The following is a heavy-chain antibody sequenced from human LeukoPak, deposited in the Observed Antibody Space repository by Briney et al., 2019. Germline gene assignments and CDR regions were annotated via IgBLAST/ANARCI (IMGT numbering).Heavy chain of an antibody. CDR1: GFTFSSFE. V-gene: IGHV3-48*03. CDR2: ISSGGTTM. CDR3: ARDFGGVDGTRYDAFDI. J-gene: IGHJ3*02. D-gene: IGHD6-19*01. Sequence: GGSLRLSCAASGFTFSSFEMNWVRQAPGKGLEWVSYISSGGTTMYYADSVKGRFTISRDNAKNSLYLQMNSLRAEDTAVYYCARDFGGVDGTRYDAFDIWGQGTMVTVSS.